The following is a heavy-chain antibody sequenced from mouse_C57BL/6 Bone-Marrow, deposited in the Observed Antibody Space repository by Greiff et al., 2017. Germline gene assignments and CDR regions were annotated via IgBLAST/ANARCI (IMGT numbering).Heavy chain of an antibody. CDR1: GYTFTSYW. CDR2: IDPSDSYT. V-gene: IGHV1-50*01. Sequence: QVQLLQPGAELVKPGASVKLSCKASGYTFTSYWMQWVKQRPGKGLEWIGEIDPSDSYTNYNQKFKGKATLTVDTSSSTAYMQLSSLTSEDSAVYYCASPGAWFAYWGQGTLVTVSA. D-gene: IGHD1-1*02. J-gene: IGHJ3*01. CDR3: ASPGAWFAY.